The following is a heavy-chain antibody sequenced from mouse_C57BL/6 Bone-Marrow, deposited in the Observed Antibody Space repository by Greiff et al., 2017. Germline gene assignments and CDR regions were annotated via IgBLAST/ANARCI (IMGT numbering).Heavy chain of an antibody. Sequence: EVQRVESGGGLVQPGGSLSLSCAASGFTFPDYYMSWVRQPPGKALEWLGFIRNKANGYTTEYSASVKGRFTTSRDNSQSILYLQMNALRADDSATYYCARSPYWYFDVWGTGTTVTVSS. V-gene: IGHV7-3*01. CDR1: GFTFPDYY. J-gene: IGHJ1*03. CDR2: IRNKANGYTT. CDR3: ARSPYWYFDV.